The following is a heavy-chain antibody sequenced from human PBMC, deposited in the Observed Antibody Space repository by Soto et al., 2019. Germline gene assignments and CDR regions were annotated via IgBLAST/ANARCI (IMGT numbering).Heavy chain of an antibody. D-gene: IGHD2-2*02. V-gene: IGHV3-23*01. J-gene: IGHJ5*02. CDR1: GFTFSNYA. CDR3: AKSLTVQVLYYFDP. CDR2: IARAGDLI. Sequence: GGSLRLSCAASGFTFSNYAMVWVRQAPGKGLEWVSAIARAGDLIRYADSVKGRFTISRDNSNNTLYLQMSSLRAEDTAIYFCAKSLTVQVLYYFDPLGPGTQVTVSS.